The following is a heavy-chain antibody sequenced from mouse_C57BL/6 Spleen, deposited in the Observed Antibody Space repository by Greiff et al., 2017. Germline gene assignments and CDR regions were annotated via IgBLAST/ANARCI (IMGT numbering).Heavy chain of an antibody. CDR2: ISSGGSYT. Sequence: EVMLVESGGDLVKPGGSLKLSCAASGFTFSSYGMSWVRQTPDKRLEWVATISSGGSYTYYTDSVKGRFTISRDKAKNTLYLQMSSLKSEDTAMYYCARHGDYYGSSYFDYWGQGTTLTVSS. CDR3: ARHGDYYGSSYFDY. CDR1: GFTFSSYG. V-gene: IGHV5-6*01. D-gene: IGHD1-1*01. J-gene: IGHJ2*01.